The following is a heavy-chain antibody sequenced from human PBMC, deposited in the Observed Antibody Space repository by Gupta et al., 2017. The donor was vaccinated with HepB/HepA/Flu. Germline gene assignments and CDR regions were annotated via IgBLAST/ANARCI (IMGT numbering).Heavy chain of an antibody. CDR2: IYYDGDT. Sequence: LPLQVSGPVLVRPSATLSLTCALFGGPVATGGFDWGGSRRPAEKGVELSGSIYYDGDTQYNPSLKSRVTISVDTSKNQVYLHRGSVTAADTATYYCARQARYCTNGVFYDAFDIWGQGTRVTVSS. D-gene: IGHD2-8*01. V-gene: IGHV4-39*01. CDR3: ARQARYCTNGVFYDAFDI. J-gene: IGHJ3*02. CDR1: GGPVATGGFD.